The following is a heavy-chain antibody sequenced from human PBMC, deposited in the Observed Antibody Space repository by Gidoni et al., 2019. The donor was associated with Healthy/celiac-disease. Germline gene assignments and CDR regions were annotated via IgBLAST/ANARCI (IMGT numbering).Heavy chain of an antibody. J-gene: IGHJ4*02. CDR1: GFPFSSYA. CDR2: ISYDGSNK. V-gene: IGHV3-30-3*01. Sequence: QVQLVESGGGLVQPGRSLRLSCAASGFPFSSYAMHWVRQAPGKGLEWVAVISYDGSNKYYADSVKGRFTISRDNSKNTLYLQMNSLRAEDTAVYYCAREDTAMAPFDYWGQGTLVTVSS. D-gene: IGHD5-18*01. CDR3: AREDTAMAPFDY.